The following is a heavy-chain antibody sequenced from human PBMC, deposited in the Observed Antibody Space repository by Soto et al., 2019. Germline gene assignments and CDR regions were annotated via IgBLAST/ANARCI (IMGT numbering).Heavy chain of an antibody. CDR2: ISYDGSNK. CDR1: GFTFSSYA. Sequence: GGSLRLACAASGFTFSSYAMHWVRQAPGKGLEWVAVISYDGSNKYYADSVKGRFTISRDNSKNTLYLQMNSLRAEDTAVYYCARDPGLWLVDSAYWGQGTLVTVSS. J-gene: IGHJ4*02. CDR3: ARDPGLWLVDSAY. D-gene: IGHD6-19*01. V-gene: IGHV3-30-3*01.